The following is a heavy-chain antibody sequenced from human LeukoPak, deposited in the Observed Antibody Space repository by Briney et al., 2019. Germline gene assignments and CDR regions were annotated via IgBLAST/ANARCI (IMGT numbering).Heavy chain of an antibody. D-gene: IGHD4-17*01. CDR3: ARTADDYGDYVTFDY. J-gene: IGHJ4*02. CDR1: GGSFSGYY. Sequence: PSETLSLTWAVYGGSFSGYYWSWIRQPPGKGLEWIGEINHSGSTNYNPSLKSRVTISVDTSKTQFSLKLSSVTAADTAVYYCARTADDYGDYVTFDYWGQGTLVTVSS. CDR2: INHSGST. V-gene: IGHV4-34*01.